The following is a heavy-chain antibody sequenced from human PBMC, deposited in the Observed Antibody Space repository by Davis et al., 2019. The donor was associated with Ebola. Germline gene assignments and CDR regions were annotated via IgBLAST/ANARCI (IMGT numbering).Heavy chain of an antibody. Sequence: GESLKISCAASGFTVNTNDMTWVRQAPGKGLEWVAVIWYDGSNKYYADSVKGRFTISRANSKNTLYLQMNSLRAEDTAVYYCARDPFLTESAAGTFYYYYGMDVWGKGTTVTVSS. CDR3: ARDPFLTESAAGTFYYYYGMDV. D-gene: IGHD6-13*01. J-gene: IGHJ6*04. CDR2: IWYDGSNK. V-gene: IGHV3-33*07. CDR1: GFTVNTND.